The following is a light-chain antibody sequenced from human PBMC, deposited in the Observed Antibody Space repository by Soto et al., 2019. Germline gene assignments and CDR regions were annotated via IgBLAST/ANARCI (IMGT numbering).Light chain of an antibody. J-gene: IGKJ2*01. CDR1: QSVSSSY. CDR3: LQFGISPYT. CDR2: GAS. V-gene: IGKV3-20*01. Sequence: EIALTQSPGTLSLSPGERATLSYRASQSVSSSYVAWYQQKPGQTPRLVIYGASTRATGTPDRFSGSGAGTDFTLTSSGLEAEDFAVYFCLQFGISPYTFGQGTKLEV.